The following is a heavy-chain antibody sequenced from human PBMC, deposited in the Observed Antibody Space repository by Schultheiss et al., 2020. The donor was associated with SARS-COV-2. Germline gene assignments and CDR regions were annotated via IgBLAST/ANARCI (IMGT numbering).Heavy chain of an antibody. CDR2: IYTSGST. J-gene: IGHJ4*02. CDR3: ARQVGVTHFDY. CDR1: GGSISSYY. V-gene: IGHV4-4*07. Sequence: SETLSLTCTVSGGSISSYYWSWIRQPPGKGLEWIGRIYTSGSTNYNPSLKSRVTMSLDTSRNQFSLTLNSMTAADTAVYYCARQVGVTHFDYWGQGTLVTVSS. D-gene: IGHD1-26*01.